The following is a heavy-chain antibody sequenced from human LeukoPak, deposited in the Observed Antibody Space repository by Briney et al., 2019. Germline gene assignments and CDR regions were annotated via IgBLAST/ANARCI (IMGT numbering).Heavy chain of an antibody. CDR1: GGTFSSYA. CDR2: IIPIFGTA. D-gene: IGHD6-19*01. CDR3: ASSPGVAVAGTLVDY. V-gene: IGHV1-69*13. Sequence: GASVKVSCKASGGTFSSYAISWVRQAPGQGLEWMGGIIPIFGTANYAQKFQGRVTITADESTSTAYMELSSLRSEDTAVYYCASSPGVAVAGTLVDYWGQGTLVTVSS. J-gene: IGHJ4*02.